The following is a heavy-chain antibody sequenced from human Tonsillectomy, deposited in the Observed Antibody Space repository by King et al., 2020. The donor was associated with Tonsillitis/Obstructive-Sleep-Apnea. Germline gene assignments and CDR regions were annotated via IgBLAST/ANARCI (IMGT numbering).Heavy chain of an antibody. CDR2: ICDDGSNK. J-gene: IGHJ4*02. Sequence: HVQLVESGGGVVQPGRSLRLSCAAAGFTVSSDGMHWVRQAPGKGLEWVAVICDDGSNKYYADSVKGRFTISRDNSKNTLYLQMNSLRAEDTAVYYCARDSSSATHFDYWGQGTLVTVSS. CDR3: ARDSSSATHFDY. CDR1: GFTVSSDG. D-gene: IGHD6-13*01. V-gene: IGHV3-33*01.